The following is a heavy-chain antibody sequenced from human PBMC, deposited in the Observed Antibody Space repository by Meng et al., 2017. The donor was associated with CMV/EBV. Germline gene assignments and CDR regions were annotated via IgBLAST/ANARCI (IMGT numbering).Heavy chain of an antibody. J-gene: IGHJ4*02. CDR3: ARGPFQLLYYLDY. Sequence: GESLKISCAASGFTFSSYAMHWVRQAPGKGLEWVAVISYDGSNKYYADSVKGRFTISRDNSKNTLYLQMNSLRAEDTAVYYCARGPFQLLYYLDYWGQGTLVTVSS. V-gene: IGHV3-30*04. CDR2: ISYDGSNK. CDR1: GFTFSSYA. D-gene: IGHD2-2*02.